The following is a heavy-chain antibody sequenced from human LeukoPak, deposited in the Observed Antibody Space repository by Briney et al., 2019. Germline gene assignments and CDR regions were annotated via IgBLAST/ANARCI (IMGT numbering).Heavy chain of an antibody. Sequence: PSETLSLTCTVSGGSIGSYYWSWIRQPPGKGLEWIGYIYYSGSTNYNPSLKSRVTISVDTSKNQFSLELSSVTAADTAVYYCARSPGGSGTRAFDIWGQGTMVTVSS. CDR3: ARSPGGSGTRAFDI. J-gene: IGHJ3*02. D-gene: IGHD3-10*01. V-gene: IGHV4-59*08. CDR2: IYYSGST. CDR1: GGSIGSYY.